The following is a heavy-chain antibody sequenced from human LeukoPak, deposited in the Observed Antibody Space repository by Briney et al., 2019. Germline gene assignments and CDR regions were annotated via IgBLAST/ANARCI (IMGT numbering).Heavy chain of an antibody. CDR3: ASVSPWYYGDYEAVY. V-gene: IGHV1-8*03. CDR1: GYTFTSYD. D-gene: IGHD4-17*01. CDR2: MNPNSGDT. J-gene: IGHJ4*02. Sequence: ASVKVSCKASGYTFTSYDINWVRQATGQGLEWMGWMNPNSGDTVYAQKFQGRVTITRNTSISTAYMELSSLRSEDPAVYYSASVSPWYYGDYEAVYWGPGTPVTVSS.